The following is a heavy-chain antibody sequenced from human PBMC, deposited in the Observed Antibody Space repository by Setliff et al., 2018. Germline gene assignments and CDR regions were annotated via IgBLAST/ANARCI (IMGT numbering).Heavy chain of an antibody. CDR3: ARHPYYYGSGTYLDNNNRWFDP. D-gene: IGHD3-10*01. CDR1: GYNFTNDW. J-gene: IGHJ5*02. V-gene: IGHV5-51*01. Sequence: PGESLKISCKGSGYNFTNDWIGWVRQMPGKGLEWMGIIYPGDSITRYSPSFQGQVTISVDKSINTAYLQWSSLRASDTAIYYCARHPYYYGSGTYLDNNNRWFDPWGQGTLVTVSS. CDR2: IYPGDSIT.